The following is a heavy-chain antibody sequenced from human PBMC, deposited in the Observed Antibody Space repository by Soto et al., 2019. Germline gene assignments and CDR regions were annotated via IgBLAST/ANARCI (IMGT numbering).Heavy chain of an antibody. V-gene: IGHV1-2*02. CDR1: GYTFTGYY. CDR2: INPNCGGT. CDR3: ARSSGRYYDSSGYLGY. Sequence: ASVKVSCKASGYTFTGYYMHWVRQAPGQGLEWMGWINPNCGGTNYAQKFQGRVTMTRDTSISTAYMELSRLRSYDTAVYYCARSSGRYYDSSGYLGYWGQGTLVTVSS. D-gene: IGHD3-22*01. J-gene: IGHJ4*02.